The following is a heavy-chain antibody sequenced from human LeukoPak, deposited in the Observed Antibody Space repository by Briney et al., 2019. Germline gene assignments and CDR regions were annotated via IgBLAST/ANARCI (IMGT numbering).Heavy chain of an antibody. V-gene: IGHV3-30*02. D-gene: IGHD1-1*01. CDR1: GFTFSSYG. Sequence: GGSLRLSCAASGFTFSSYGMHWVRPAPGKGLEWVAFIRYDGSNKYYADSVKGRFTISRDNSKNTLYLQMNSLRAEDTAVYYCAKDLMHQRAYYYYYMDVWGKGTTVTVSS. CDR3: AKDLMHQRAYYYYYMDV. J-gene: IGHJ6*03. CDR2: IRYDGSNK.